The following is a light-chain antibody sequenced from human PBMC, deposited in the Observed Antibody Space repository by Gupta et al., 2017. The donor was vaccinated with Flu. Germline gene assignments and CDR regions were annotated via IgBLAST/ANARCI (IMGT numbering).Light chain of an antibody. CDR2: VEN. J-gene: IGLJ1*01. Sequence: SSELTQDPAVAVALGQTVRIACRGDSLRSYYASWYHTKPGQAPVLVSYVENKRRSGIPDRFSGATSGNTASFTTTGAQAEDEAVYDGSTRQHTNRVLDFFGTGTKVIVL. CDR1: SLRSYY. CDR3: STRQHTNRVLDF. V-gene: IGLV3-19*01.